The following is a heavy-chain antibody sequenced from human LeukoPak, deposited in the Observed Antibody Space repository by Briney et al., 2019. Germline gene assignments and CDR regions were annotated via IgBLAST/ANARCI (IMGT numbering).Heavy chain of an antibody. CDR2: IIPIFGTV. CDR3: ARDQPPGGDGDFDY. D-gene: IGHD2-21*02. J-gene: IGHJ4*02. CDR1: GGTFSSYA. Sequence: ASVKVSCKASGGTFSSYAISWVRQAPGQGLEWMGGIIPIFGTVNYAQKFQGRVTMTRDTSISTAYMELSRLRSDDTAVYYCARDQPPGGDGDFDYWGQGTLVTVSS. V-gene: IGHV1-69*05.